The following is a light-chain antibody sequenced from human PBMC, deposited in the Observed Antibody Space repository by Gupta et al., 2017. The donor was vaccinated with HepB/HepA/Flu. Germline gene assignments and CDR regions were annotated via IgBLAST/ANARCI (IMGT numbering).Light chain of an antibody. CDR2: DTS. J-gene: IGKJ4*01. Sequence: ENVLTQCPRTLCLSPGERAALSCRDSHSVNRNYLAWYQQKPGQAPRLLIYDTSARATGIADRFSGSGSGTDFTLTISRLEPEDSATYYCQQYGSSFLTFGGGTRVEIK. CDR3: QQYGSSFLT. CDR1: HSVNRNY. V-gene: IGKV3-20*01.